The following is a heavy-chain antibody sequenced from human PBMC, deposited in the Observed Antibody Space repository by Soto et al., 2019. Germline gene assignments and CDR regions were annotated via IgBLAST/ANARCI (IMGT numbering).Heavy chain of an antibody. D-gene: IGHD3-22*01. J-gene: IGHJ6*02. CDR1: GGTFSIYA. CDR2: IIPIFGTA. CDR3: ARDSGHYYDSSAQSYYYYGMDV. Sequence: SVKVSCKASGGTFSIYAISWVRQAPGQGLEWMGGIIPIFGTANYAQKFQGRVTITADESTSTAYMELSSLRSEDTAVYYCARDSGHYYDSSAQSYYYYGMDVWGQGTTVTVSS. V-gene: IGHV1-69*13.